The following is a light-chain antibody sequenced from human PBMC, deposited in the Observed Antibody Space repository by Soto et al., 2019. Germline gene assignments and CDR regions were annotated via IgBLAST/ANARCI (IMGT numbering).Light chain of an antibody. CDR2: GAS. CDR1: QSVSSSY. Sequence: EIVLTQSPGTLSLSPGERATLSCRASQSVSSSYLAWYQQKPGQAPRLLIYGASSRATGIPDRFSGSGSGTDFTLTISRQEPEDFAVYYCQQYGSSPKTFGQGTKVEI. J-gene: IGKJ1*01. CDR3: QQYGSSPKT. V-gene: IGKV3-20*01.